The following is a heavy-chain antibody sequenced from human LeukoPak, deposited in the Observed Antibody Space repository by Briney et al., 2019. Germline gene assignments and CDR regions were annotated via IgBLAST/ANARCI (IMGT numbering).Heavy chain of an antibody. V-gene: IGHV3-9*01. CDR1: GFIFNNYA. CDR3: AKDNRRHYTSGPNPDSLH. Sequence: GGSLRLSCAGSGFIFNNYAMHWVRRPPGKGLEWVSGISWNSGSIDYADSVKGRFTISRDNAKNSLYLQMNSLRVEDTAFYYCAKDNRRHYTSGPNPDSLHWGQGALVTVSS. CDR2: ISWNSGSI. J-gene: IGHJ4*02. D-gene: IGHD6-19*01.